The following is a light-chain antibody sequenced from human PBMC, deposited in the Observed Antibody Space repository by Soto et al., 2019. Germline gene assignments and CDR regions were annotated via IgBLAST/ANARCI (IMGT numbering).Light chain of an antibody. CDR1: SSNLGSNT. J-gene: IGLJ2*01. CDR2: SNN. CDR3: AAWDDSLNGVV. Sequence: QSVLTQPPSASGTPGQRVTISCSGRSSNLGSNTVNWYQHLPGTAPKLLIYSNNQRPSGVPDRFSGSKSGTSASLAISGLQSEDEADDYCAAWDDSLNGVVFGGWTKLTVL. V-gene: IGLV1-44*01.